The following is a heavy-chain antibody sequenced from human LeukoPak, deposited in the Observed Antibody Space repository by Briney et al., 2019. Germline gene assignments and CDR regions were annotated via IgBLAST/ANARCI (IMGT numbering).Heavy chain of an antibody. D-gene: IGHD6-19*01. V-gene: IGHV3-9*01. CDR3: AKVSSGWYYFDY. CDR1: GFTFDDYA. Sequence: GRSLRLSCAASGFTFDDYAMHWVRQAPGKGLEWVSGISWNSGSIGYADSVKGRFTISRDNAKNSLYLQMNSLRAEDTVLYYCAKVSSGWYYFDYWGQGTLVTVSS. J-gene: IGHJ4*02. CDR2: ISWNSGSI.